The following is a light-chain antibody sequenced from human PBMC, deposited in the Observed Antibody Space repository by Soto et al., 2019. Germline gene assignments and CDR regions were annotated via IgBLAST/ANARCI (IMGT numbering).Light chain of an antibody. J-gene: IGKJ4*01. CDR2: VAS. CDR3: QQYNSWPPLT. Sequence: EIVMTQSPATLSVSPGERATLSCRASQRVIANFAGYQQKPGQPPRLLIYVASTRATGIPARFSGSGAGTEFTLTISSLQSEDFAVYYCQQYNSWPPLTFGGGTKVEIK. V-gene: IGKV3D-15*01. CDR1: QRVIAN.